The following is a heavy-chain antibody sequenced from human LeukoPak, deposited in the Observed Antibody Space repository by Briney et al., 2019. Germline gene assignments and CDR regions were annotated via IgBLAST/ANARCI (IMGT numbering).Heavy chain of an antibody. J-gene: IGHJ5*02. V-gene: IGHV3-49*04. D-gene: IGHD3-22*01. CDR3: TRERGLKYYYDSSGYYYH. CDR1: GFTFGDYA. Sequence: GGSLRLSCTASGFTFGDYAMSWVRQAPGKGLEWVGFIRSKAYGGTTEYAASVKGRFTISRDDSKSIAYLQMNSLKTEDTAVYYCTRERGLKYYYDSSGYYYHWGQGTLVTVSS. CDR2: IRSKAYGGTT.